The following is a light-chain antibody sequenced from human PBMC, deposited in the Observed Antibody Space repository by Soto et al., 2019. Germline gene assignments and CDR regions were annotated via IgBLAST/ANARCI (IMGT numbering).Light chain of an antibody. Sequence: DIQMTQSPSSVSASVGDRVTITCRASQSISNWLAWFQQKPGEAPRLLIYAASSLHSGVPSRFSGSRSGADFTLTISGLEQDDFSTYYCQQGNTFPLTFGGGTKVEIK. CDR1: QSISNW. J-gene: IGKJ4*01. CDR2: AAS. CDR3: QQGNTFPLT. V-gene: IGKV1-12*01.